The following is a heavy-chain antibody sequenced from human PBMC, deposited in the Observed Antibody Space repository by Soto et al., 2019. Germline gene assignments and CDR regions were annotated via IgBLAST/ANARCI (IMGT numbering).Heavy chain of an antibody. Sequence: GGSLRLSCAASGFTFRNAWMTWVRQAPGRGLEWVGRIRRQTDGGTTEYAAPVRGRFSISRDDSQDTVYLQLNSLKSEDTAVYYCSARQYVPFFETWGQGTLVTVSS. V-gene: IGHV3-15*01. CDR3: SARQYVPFFET. D-gene: IGHD2-2*01. J-gene: IGHJ5*02. CDR1: GFTFRNAW. CDR2: IRRQTDGGTT.